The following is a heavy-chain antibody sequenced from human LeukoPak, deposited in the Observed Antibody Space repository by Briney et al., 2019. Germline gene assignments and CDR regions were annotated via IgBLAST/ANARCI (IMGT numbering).Heavy chain of an antibody. D-gene: IGHD3-10*01. V-gene: IGHV1-2*02. J-gene: IGHJ4*02. CDR2: INPNSGGT. CDR3: ARYEARGVCFDY. CDR1: GYTFTDYY. Sequence: GAPVKVSCKASGYTFTDYYLHWVRQAPGQGLEWMGWINPNSGGTNYAQNFQGRVTMTRDTSINTAYMELSRVRSDGTAVYYCARYEARGVCFDYWGQGTLVTVSS.